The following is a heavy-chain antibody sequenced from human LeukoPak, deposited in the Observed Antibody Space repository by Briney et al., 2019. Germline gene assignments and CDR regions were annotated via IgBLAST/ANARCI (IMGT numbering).Heavy chain of an antibody. CDR2: IYYSGST. CDR3: ARGSTAGRWSRPVAPINFDY. Sequence: SETLSFTCTGSGYSISRGYYWGWIRQPPGKGLGWIGSIYYSGSTYYNPSLKSRVTISVDTSKNQFSLKLSSVTAADTAVYYCARGSTAGRWSRPVAPINFDYWGQGTLVTVSS. V-gene: IGHV4-38-2*02. D-gene: IGHD5-12*01. J-gene: IGHJ4*02. CDR1: GYSISRGYY.